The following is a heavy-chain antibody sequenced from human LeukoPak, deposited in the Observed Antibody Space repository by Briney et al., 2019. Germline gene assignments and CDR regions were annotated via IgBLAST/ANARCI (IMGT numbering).Heavy chain of an antibody. CDR3: AGDLRVIVFDF. Sequence: ASVKVSCKASGYTFTSNSINWVRQAPGQGLEWMGWISTNTGNPTYAQGFTGRFVFSMDTSVSTAYLEISSLKAEDTAVYYCAGDLRVIVFDFWGQGTMVTVSS. D-gene: IGHD3-22*01. J-gene: IGHJ3*01. CDR1: GYTFTSNS. CDR2: ISTNTGNP. V-gene: IGHV7-4-1*02.